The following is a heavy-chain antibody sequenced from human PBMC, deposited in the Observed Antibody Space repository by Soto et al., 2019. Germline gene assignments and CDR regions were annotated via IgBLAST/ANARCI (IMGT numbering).Heavy chain of an antibody. CDR2: INPASTST. CDR3: ARDLAAGDH. J-gene: IGHJ4*02. V-gene: IGHV1-46*01. CDR1: GYTFTHYY. Sequence: QVQLVQSGAEVKKPGASVKVSCRTSGYTFTHYYIHWVRQAPGQGLEWLGIINPASTSTNHAQEFQGRVTLTMDTSTTTVYMELSGLRTEDTAIFYCARDLAAGDHWGQGTLVTVSS. D-gene: IGHD6-13*01.